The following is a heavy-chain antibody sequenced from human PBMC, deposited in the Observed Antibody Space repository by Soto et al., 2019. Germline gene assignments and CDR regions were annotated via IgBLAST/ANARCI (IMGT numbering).Heavy chain of an antibody. Sequence: EVQLLESGGGLVQPGGSLRVSCAGSGFTFSSYGMSWVRQAPGKGLEWVSSISAAGGSAYYADPVKGRFTISRDNSKNTLYLQMNSLRAEDSAVYYCAKPPPYCSSNTCYFPFDSWGQGTLVTVPS. J-gene: IGHJ5*01. D-gene: IGHD2-2*01. V-gene: IGHV3-23*01. CDR1: GFTFSSYG. CDR2: ISAAGGSA. CDR3: AKPPPYCSSNTCYFPFDS.